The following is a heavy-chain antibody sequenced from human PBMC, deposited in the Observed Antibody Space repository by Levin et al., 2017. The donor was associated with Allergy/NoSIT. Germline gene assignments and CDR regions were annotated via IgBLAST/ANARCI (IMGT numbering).Heavy chain of an antibody. CDR2: INHSGST. CDR1: GGSFSGYY. V-gene: IGHV4-34*01. Sequence: PSETLSLTCAVYGGSFSGYYWSWIRQPPGKGLEWIGEINHSGSTNYNPSLKSRVTISVDTSKNQFSLKLSSVTAADTAVYYCARGAAAGIDYWGQGTLVTVSS. D-gene: IGHD6-13*01. J-gene: IGHJ4*02. CDR3: ARGAAAGIDY.